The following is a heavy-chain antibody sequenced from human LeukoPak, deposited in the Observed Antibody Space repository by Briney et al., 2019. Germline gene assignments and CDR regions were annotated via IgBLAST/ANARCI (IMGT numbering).Heavy chain of an antibody. CDR1: GFTFSNAW. CDR3: ARDGRLRFLKKAFDP. D-gene: IGHD3-3*01. Sequence: GSLRLSCAASGFTFSNAWMSWVRQAPGKGLEWIGEINHSGSTNYNPSLKSRVTISVDTSKNQFSLKLSFVTAADTAVYYCARDGRLRFLKKAFDPWGQGTLVTVSS. J-gene: IGHJ5*02. V-gene: IGHV4-34*01. CDR2: INHSGST.